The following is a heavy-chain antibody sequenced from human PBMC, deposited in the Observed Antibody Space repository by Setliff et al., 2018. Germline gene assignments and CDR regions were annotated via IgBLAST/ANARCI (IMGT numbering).Heavy chain of an antibody. Sequence: QTGGSLRLSCAASGFIFSDFYMSRVRQAPGKGLEWVANIKKDGSEEYYVDSVKGRFTISRDNAKNSVYLQMNSLRAEDTAVYYCASAGHSGSWFPFDAFHIWSQGTMVTVSS. J-gene: IGHJ3*02. CDR2: IKKDGSEE. V-gene: IGHV3-7*01. D-gene: IGHD6-13*01. CDR3: ASAGHSGSWFPFDAFHI. CDR1: GFIFSDFY.